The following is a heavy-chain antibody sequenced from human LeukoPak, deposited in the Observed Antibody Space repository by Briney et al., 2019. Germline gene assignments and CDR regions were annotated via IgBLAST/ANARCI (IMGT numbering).Heavy chain of an antibody. CDR2: ISYDGSNK. CDR1: GFTFSSYA. J-gene: IGHJ5*02. D-gene: IGHD4-17*01. V-gene: IGHV3-30-3*01. Sequence: GGSLRLSCAASGFTFSSYAMHWVRQAPGKGLEWVAVISYDGSNKYYADSVKGRFTISRDNSKSTLYLQMNSLRAEDTAVYYCARGTTVTGNWFDPWGQGTLVTVSS. CDR3: ARGTTVTGNWFDP.